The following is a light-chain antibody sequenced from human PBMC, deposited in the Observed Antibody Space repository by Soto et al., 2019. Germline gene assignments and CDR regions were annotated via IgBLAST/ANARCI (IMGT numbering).Light chain of an antibody. J-gene: IGLJ1*01. CDR3: SSYTSSSPFV. Sequence: QSVVAQPASVSGSPGQAITISCTGTSSDVGGYNYVSWYQQHPAKAPKLMIYEVNNRPSGVSNRFSGSKSGNTASLTISGLQAEDEADYYCSSYTSSSPFVFGTGTKVTAL. CDR1: SSDVGGYNY. CDR2: EVN. V-gene: IGLV2-14*01.